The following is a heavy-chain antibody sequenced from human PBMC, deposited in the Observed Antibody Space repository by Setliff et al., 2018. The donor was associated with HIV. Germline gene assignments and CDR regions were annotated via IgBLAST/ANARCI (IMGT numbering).Heavy chain of an antibody. Sequence: ASVKVSCKASGYSFAGYSLHWVRQAPGQSLEWMGWINVGKGDTEYSRKFQGRVTITTDESTNTVYMELSSLRSDDTAVYYCATYHYYDSSAYYVDLYYLDYWGQGTLVTVSS. V-gene: IGHV1-3*01. J-gene: IGHJ4*02. CDR1: GYSFAGYS. D-gene: IGHD3-22*01. CDR2: INVGKGDT. CDR3: ATYHYYDSSAYYVDLYYLDY.